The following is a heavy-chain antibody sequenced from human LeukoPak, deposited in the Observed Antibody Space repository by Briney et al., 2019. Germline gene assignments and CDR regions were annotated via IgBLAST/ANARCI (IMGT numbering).Heavy chain of an antibody. CDR3: ARLGGGSSYPR. D-gene: IGHD1-26*01. V-gene: IGHV4-39*01. J-gene: IGHJ4*02. CDR2: INYSGST. CDR1: GGSISSRSYY. Sequence: PSETLSLTCTASGGSISSRSYYWGWIRQPPGKGLEWIGSINYSGSTYYNPSLKRGVTISVDTSKNQSSRKLSSVTAADTAVYYCARLGGGSSYPRWGQGTLVSVSS.